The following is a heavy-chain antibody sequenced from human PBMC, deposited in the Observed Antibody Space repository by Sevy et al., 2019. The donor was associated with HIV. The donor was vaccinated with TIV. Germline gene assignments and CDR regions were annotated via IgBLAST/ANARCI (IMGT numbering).Heavy chain of an antibody. CDR2: ISSSSSYI. CDR3: ASIEYSSAVLDY. V-gene: IGHV3-21*01. D-gene: IGHD6-6*01. J-gene: IGHJ4*02. Sequence: GGSLRLSCAASGFTFSSYSMNWVRQAPGKGLEWVSSISSSSSYIYYADSVKGRFTISRDNAKNSLYLQTNSLRAEDTAVYYCASIEYSSAVLDYWGQGTLVTVSS. CDR1: GFTFSSYS.